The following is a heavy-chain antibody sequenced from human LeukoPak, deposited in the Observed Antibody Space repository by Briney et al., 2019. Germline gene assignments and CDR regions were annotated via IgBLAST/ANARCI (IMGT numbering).Heavy chain of an antibody. CDR1: GGSISSGNYY. V-gene: IGHV4-30-2*01. D-gene: IGHD6-19*01. CDR3: ARTTEGYSSGYYYFDY. CDR2: IYHSGGT. Sequence: KASQTLSLTCTVSGGSISSGNYYWSWIRQPPGKGLEWIGYIYHSGGTYYNPSLKSRVTISVDRSKNQFSLKLSSVTAADTAVYYCARTTEGYSSGYYYFDYWGQGTLVTVSS. J-gene: IGHJ4*02.